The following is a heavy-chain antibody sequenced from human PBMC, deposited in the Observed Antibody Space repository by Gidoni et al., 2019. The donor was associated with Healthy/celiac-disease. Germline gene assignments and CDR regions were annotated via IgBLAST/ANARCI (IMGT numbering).Heavy chain of an antibody. D-gene: IGHD3-3*01. J-gene: IGHJ4*02. Sequence: QVQLQESGPGLVKPSQTLSLTCTVSGGSISSGSYYWSWIRQPAGKGLEWIGRIYTSGSTNYNPSLKSRVTISVDASKNQFSLKLSSVTAADTAVYYCARASYDFWSGLTFDYWGQGTLVTVSS. CDR2: IYTSGST. CDR1: GGSISSGSYY. CDR3: ARASYDFWSGLTFDY. V-gene: IGHV4-61*02.